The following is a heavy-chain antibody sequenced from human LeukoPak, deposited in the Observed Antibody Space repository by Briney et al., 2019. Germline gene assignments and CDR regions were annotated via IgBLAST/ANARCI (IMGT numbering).Heavy chain of an antibody. J-gene: IGHJ6*03. CDR2: IYYSGST. V-gene: IGHV4-30-4*08. D-gene: IGHD3-22*01. Sequence: SETLSLTCTVSGGSISSGDYYWSWIRQPPGKGLEWIGYIYYSGSTYYNPSLKSRVTMSVDTSKNQFSLKLSSVTAADTAVYYCARVLSSSGYYYQPPYYYYMDVWGKGTTVTVSS. CDR1: GGSISSGDYY. CDR3: ARVLSSSGYYYQPPYYYYMDV.